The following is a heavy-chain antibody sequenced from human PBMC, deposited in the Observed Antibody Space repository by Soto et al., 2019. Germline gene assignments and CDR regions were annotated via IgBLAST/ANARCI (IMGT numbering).Heavy chain of an antibody. CDR1: GFSLGSTGVG. V-gene: IGHV2-5*01. Sequence: SGPTLVNPTQTLTLTCTFSGFSLGSTGVGVGWIRQPPGKALEWLALIYWNDDERYSPSLKSRLTITKDTSKNQVVLTMTNMDPVDTATYYCARNNVRDYYYGVDVWGQGTTVTVSS. CDR2: IYWNDDE. D-gene: IGHD3-10*02. CDR3: ARNNVRDYYYGVDV. J-gene: IGHJ6*02.